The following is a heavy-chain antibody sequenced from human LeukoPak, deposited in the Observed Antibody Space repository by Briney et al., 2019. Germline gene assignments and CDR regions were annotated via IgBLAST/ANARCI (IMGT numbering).Heavy chain of an antibody. CDR1: GGSISSSSYY. D-gene: IGHD3-10*01. V-gene: IGHV4-39*07. CDR3: ARVEEGYGSGRRENYYYYYMDV. CDR2: IYYSGST. Sequence: SETLSLTCTVSGGSISSSSYYWGWIRQPPGKGLEWIGSIYYSGSTYYNPSLKSRVTISVDTSRNQFSLKLSSVTAADTAVYYCARVEEGYGSGRRENYYYYYMDVWGKGTTVTVSS. J-gene: IGHJ6*03.